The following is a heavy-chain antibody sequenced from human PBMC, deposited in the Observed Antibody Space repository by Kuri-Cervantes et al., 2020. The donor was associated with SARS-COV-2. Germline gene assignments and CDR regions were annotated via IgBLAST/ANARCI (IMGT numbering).Heavy chain of an antibody. CDR1: GGSISSHY. Sequence: SETLSLTCTVSGGSISSHYWSWIRQPPGKGLEWIGYIYYSGSTNYNPSLKSRVTISVDTSKNQFSLKLSSVTAADTAVYYCARGDPIVVVIASLWGQGTLVTVSS. V-gene: IGHV4-59*11. CDR3: ARGDPIVVVIASL. D-gene: IGHD2-21*01. CDR2: IYYSGST. J-gene: IGHJ4*02.